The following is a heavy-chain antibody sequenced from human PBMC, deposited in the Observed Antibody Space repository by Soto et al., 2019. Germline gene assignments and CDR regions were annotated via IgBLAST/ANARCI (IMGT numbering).Heavy chain of an antibody. J-gene: IGHJ4*02. CDR2: IWYDGSNK. D-gene: IGHD6-13*01. V-gene: IGHV3-33*01. Sequence: QVQLVESGGGVVQPGRSLRLSCAASGFTFSSYGMHWVRQAPGKGLEWVAVIWYDGSNKYYADSVKGRFTISRDNSKNTLYLQMNSLRAEDTAVYYCARVYTGSSWSGPDYWGQGTLVTVSS. CDR3: ARVYTGSSWSGPDY. CDR1: GFTFSSYG.